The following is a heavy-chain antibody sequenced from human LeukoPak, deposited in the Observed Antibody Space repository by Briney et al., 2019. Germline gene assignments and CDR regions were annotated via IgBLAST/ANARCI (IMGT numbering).Heavy chain of an antibody. CDR2: IRYDGSNN. D-gene: IGHD6-19*01. J-gene: IGHJ4*02. CDR3: AKDRGSSGWYWGSYKAKDYFDY. Sequence: RGSLRLSCAASAFTFSRYGMHWVRQAPGKGLEWVAFIRYDGSNNYYADSVKGRFTISRDNSKNTLYLQMNSLRAEDTAVYYCAKDRGSSGWYWGSYKAKDYFDYWGQGTLVTVSS. V-gene: IGHV3-30*02. CDR1: AFTFSRYG.